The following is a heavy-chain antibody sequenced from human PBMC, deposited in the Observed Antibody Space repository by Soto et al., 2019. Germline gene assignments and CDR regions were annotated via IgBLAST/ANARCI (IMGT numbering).Heavy chain of an antibody. CDR1: GNTVPNYA. CDR2: INGGNGNT. V-gene: IGHV1-3*01. Sequence: ASVKVSCKASGNTVPNYAIHWVRQAPGQRLEWMGWINGGNGNTYYSEHFQGRVTFTRDTSAGTVYMQLSSLTSEDTAVYYCARDRFRTVGITIFGVVRPGGYGXDVWGQGTTVTVSS. D-gene: IGHD3-3*01. CDR3: ARDRFRTVGITIFGVVRPGGYGXDV. J-gene: IGHJ6*02.